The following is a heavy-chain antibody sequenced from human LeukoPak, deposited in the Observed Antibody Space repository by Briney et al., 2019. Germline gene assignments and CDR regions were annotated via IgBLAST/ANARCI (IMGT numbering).Heavy chain of an antibody. CDR3: ARIENRYLLMAPY. V-gene: IGHV1-18*04. CDR2: ISAYNGNT. D-gene: IGHD3-9*01. Sequence: ASVKVSCKASGNTFTGYYMHWVRQAPGQGLEWMGWISAYNGNTNYAQELQGRVTMTTDTSTSTAYMELRSLRSDDTAVYYCARIENRYLLMAPYWGQGTLVTVSS. J-gene: IGHJ4*02. CDR1: GNTFTGYY.